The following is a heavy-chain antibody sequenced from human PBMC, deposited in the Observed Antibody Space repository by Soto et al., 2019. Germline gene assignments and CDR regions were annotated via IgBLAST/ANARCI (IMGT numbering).Heavy chain of an antibody. V-gene: IGHV1-69*01. J-gene: IGHJ5*02. CDR3: ARENAGYCSGGGCSPGGWLDP. CDR2: IIPIFGTA. D-gene: IGHD2-15*01. CDR1: GGTFSSYA. Sequence: QVQLVQSGAEVKKPGSSVKVSCKASGGTFSSYAISWVRQAPRHGLEWMGGIIPIFGTAKYAQKIQGRVTITADESTSTAYMELSSLRSEDKVLYYCARENAGYCSGGGCSPGGWLDPWGQGTLVTVSS.